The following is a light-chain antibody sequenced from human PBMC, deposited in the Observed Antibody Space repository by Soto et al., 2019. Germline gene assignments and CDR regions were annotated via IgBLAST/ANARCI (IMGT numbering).Light chain of an antibody. J-gene: IGKJ5*01. V-gene: IGKV3-11*01. CDR3: QQRANWPPIT. CDR2: DAS. Sequence: EIVLTQSPATLSLSPGERATLSCRASQSVGSFLAWYQHKPGQAPRLLIYDASTRAAGIPARFSGSGSGTDFTLTISSLEPEDFAVYYCQQRANWPPITFGQGTRLEIK. CDR1: QSVGSF.